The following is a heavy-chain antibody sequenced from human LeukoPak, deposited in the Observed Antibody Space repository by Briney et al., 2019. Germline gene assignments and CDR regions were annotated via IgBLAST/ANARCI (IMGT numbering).Heavy chain of an antibody. D-gene: IGHD2-2*01. CDR3: ARAGWAPWGPAVRGGYFDY. J-gene: IGHJ4*02. CDR2: INPSGGST. Sequence: ASVKVSCKASGYTFTNYYIHWVRQAPGQGFEWMGIINPSGGSTSYAQKFQGRVTMTRDTSIGTAYMELSSLRSEDTAVYYCARAGWAPWGPAVRGGYFDYWGQGTLVTVSS. V-gene: IGHV1-46*01. CDR1: GYTFTNYY.